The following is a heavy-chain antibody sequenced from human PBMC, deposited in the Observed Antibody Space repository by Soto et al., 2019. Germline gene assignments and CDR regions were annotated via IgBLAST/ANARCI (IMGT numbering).Heavy chain of an antibody. Sequence: LRLSCAAPGFTFSSYCMHLVRQAPGKGLVWVSRINSDGSSTSYADSVKGRFTISRDNAKNTLYLQMNSLRAEDTAVYYCAVAVAGPTAIGYWGQGTLVTVSS. CDR3: AVAVAGPTAIGY. D-gene: IGHD6-19*01. CDR2: INSDGSST. V-gene: IGHV3-74*01. CDR1: GFTFSSYC. J-gene: IGHJ4*02.